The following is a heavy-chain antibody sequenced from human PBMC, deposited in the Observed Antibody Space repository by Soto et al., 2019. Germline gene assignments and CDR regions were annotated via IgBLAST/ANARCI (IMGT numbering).Heavy chain of an antibody. D-gene: IGHD1-26*01. CDR3: ARESGMDYYYGMDV. J-gene: IGHJ6*02. V-gene: IGHV4-31*03. Sequence: QVQLQESGPGLVKPSQTLSLTCTFSGGSISSGGYYWSWIRQHPGKGLEWIGYIYYSGSTYYNPSLKSRVTISVDTSKNQFSLKLSSVTAADTAVYYCARESGMDYYYGMDVWGQGTTVTVSS. CDR1: GGSISSGGYY. CDR2: IYYSGST.